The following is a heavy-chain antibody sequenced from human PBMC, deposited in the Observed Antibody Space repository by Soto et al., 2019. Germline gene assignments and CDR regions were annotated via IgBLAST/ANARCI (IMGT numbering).Heavy chain of an antibody. CDR1: GGSISSYY. CDR3: ARYGSRSYPRFDP. CDR2: IYYSGST. J-gene: IGHJ5*02. D-gene: IGHD3-10*01. Sequence: SETLSLTCTVSGGSISSYYWSWIRQPPGKGLEWIGYIYYSGSTNYNPSLKSRVTISVDTSKNQFSLKLSSVTTADTAVYYGARYGSRSYPRFDPWGDVRLIIVS. V-gene: IGHV4-59*01.